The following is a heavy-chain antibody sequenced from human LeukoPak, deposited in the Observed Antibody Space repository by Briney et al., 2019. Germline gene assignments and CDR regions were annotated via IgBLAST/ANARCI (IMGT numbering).Heavy chain of an antibody. CDR3: AKDVGKWESLHFFDY. Sequence: GGSLRLSCLTSGFTLSTNAMSWVRQSPGKGLEWISGISGSGASTYYADSVKGRFTISRDDSRNTLYLQMNSLRGDDTAVYYCAKDVGKWESLHFFDYWGQGTLVTVSS. CDR2: ISGSGAST. CDR1: GFTLSTNA. D-gene: IGHD1-26*01. V-gene: IGHV3-23*01. J-gene: IGHJ4*02.